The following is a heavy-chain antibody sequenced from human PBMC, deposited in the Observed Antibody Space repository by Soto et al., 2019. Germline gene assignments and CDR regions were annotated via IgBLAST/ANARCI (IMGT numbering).Heavy chain of an antibody. CDR1: GYTFTSYD. J-gene: IGHJ4*02. V-gene: IGHV1-8*01. CDR3: ARCLGGAVAGTVLCYFDY. D-gene: IGHD6-19*01. CDR2: MNPNSGNT. Sequence: EASVKVSCEASGYTFTSYDINCVRQATGQGLEWMGWMNPNSGNTGYAQKFQGRVTMTRNTSISTAYMELSSLRSEDTAVYYCARCLGGAVAGTVLCYFDYWGQGTLVTVSS.